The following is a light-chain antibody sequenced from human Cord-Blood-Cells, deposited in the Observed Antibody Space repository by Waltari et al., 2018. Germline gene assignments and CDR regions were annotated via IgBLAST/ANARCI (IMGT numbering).Light chain of an antibody. CDR2: AAS. CDR1: QSISSY. CDR3: QQSYSTPCT. Sequence: IQMPPSTPSLSASVGARVTITYRASQSISSYLNWYQQKPGKAPKLLIYAASSLQSGVPSRFSGSGSGTDFTLTISSLQPEDFATYYCQQSYSTPCTFGPGTKVDI. V-gene: IGKV1-39*01. J-gene: IGKJ3*01.